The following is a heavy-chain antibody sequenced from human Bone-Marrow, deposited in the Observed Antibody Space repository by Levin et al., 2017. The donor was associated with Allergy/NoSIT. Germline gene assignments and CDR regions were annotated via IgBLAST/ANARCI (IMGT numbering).Heavy chain of an antibody. V-gene: IGHV3-66*04. J-gene: IGHJ3*02. CDR1: GFTVSSNY. CDR3: ARQSAVDAFDI. Sequence: GGSLRLSCAASGFTVSSNYMSWVRQAPGKGLEWVSVIYSGGSTYYADSVKGRFTISRDKSENTLYLQMNSLRAEDTAVYYCARQSAVDAFDIWGQGTMVTVSS. CDR2: IYSGGST.